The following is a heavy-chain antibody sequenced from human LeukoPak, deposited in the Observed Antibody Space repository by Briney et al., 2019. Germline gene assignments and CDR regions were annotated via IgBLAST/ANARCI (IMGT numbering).Heavy chain of an antibody. CDR1: GFTSVNYA. J-gene: IGHJ6*02. Sequence: GGSLRLSCAATGFTSVNYAMSWVRQAPGKGLEWVSAISGSGGSTYCADSVKGRFTISRDNSKNTLYMQMNSLRAEDTAVYYCAKDYGYYSSYYYGMDVWGQGTTVTVSS. CDR2: ISGSGGST. D-gene: IGHD4-11*01. CDR3: AKDYGYYSSYYYGMDV. V-gene: IGHV3-23*01.